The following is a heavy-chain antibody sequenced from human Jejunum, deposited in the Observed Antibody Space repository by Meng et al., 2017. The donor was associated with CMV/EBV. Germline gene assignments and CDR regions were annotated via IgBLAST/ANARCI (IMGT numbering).Heavy chain of an antibody. V-gene: IGHV4-61*01. CDR3: ARVVLYHYGMDV. J-gene: IGHJ6*02. D-gene: IGHD6-6*01. Sequence: SGASVRSGTYFCSWLRQPPGKGLESIGYFYYSGATNYNASLTSRATISVDTSKNQFSLRLTSVTAADTAVYYCARVVLYHYGMDVWGHGTTVTVSS. CDR1: GASVRSGTYF. CDR2: FYYSGAT.